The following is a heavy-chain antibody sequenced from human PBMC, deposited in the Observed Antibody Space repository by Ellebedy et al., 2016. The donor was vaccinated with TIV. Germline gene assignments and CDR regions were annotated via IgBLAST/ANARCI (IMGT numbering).Heavy chain of an antibody. V-gene: IGHV1-69*13. Sequence: AASVKVSCKASGVTFSNEAISWVRQAPGQGLEWMGGILPNFGTKFLAQKFQGRVTITADGSTSTAYMELTSLRSDDTAVYYCAVRGGVDYRILYFYYGMDVWGQGTTVTVSS. CDR2: ILPNFGTK. J-gene: IGHJ6*02. D-gene: IGHD4/OR15-4a*01. CDR1: GVTFSNEA. CDR3: AVRGGVDYRILYFYYGMDV.